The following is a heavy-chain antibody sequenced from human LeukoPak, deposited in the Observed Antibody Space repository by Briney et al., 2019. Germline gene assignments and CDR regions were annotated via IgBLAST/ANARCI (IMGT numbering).Heavy chain of an antibody. CDR1: GGSFSGYY. V-gene: IGHV4-34*01. D-gene: IGHD2-21*01. CDR3: ARSAGDF. Sequence: SETLSLTCAVYGGSFSGYYWSWIRQPPGKGLEWIGEINHSGSTNYNPSLKSRVTISVDTSKNQFSLKLSSVTAADTAVYYCARSAGDFWGQGTLVTVSS. CDR2: INHSGST. J-gene: IGHJ4*02.